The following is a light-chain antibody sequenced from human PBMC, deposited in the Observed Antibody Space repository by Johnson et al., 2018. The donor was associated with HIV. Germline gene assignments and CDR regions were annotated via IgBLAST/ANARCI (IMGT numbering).Light chain of an antibody. J-gene: IGLJ1*01. CDR1: SSNIGNKY. Sequence: QSVLTQPPSVSAAPGQKVTISCSGSSSNIGNKYVSWYQQLPGTAPKLLIYENTKRPSGIPDRFSGSTSGTSATLGITRLQPGDEADYYCGTWDTSLSPGGVFGSGTKVTVL. CDR3: GTWDTSLSPGGV. V-gene: IGLV1-51*02. CDR2: ENT.